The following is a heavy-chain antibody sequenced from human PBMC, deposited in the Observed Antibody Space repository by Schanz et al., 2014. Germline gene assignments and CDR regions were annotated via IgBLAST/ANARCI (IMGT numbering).Heavy chain of an antibody. CDR2: IYYSGNT. J-gene: IGHJ4*02. CDR3: ALREKPYGPFAS. Sequence: QVQLQESGPGLVKPSQTLSLTCAVSGGSISSGGYSWNWIRQSPGKGLEWIGYIYYSGNTYYNPSLKSRVTISVDRSKNQFPLRLDSVTAADTAVYYCALREKPYGPFASWGQGALVTVSS. D-gene: IGHD3-10*01. CDR1: GGSISSGGYS. V-gene: IGHV4-30-2*06.